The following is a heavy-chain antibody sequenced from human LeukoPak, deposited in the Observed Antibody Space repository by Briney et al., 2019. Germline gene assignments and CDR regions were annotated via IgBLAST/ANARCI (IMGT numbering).Heavy chain of an antibody. D-gene: IGHD7-27*01. CDR3: ARGTGDLWY. V-gene: IGHV4-34*01. Sequence: PSETLSLTCAVYGGSFSGYYWSWIRQPPGKGLEWIGEINHSGSTNYNPSLKSRVTISVDTSKNQFSLKLSSVTAADTAVYYCARGTGDLWYWGQGTLVTVSS. CDR1: GGSFSGYY. J-gene: IGHJ4*02. CDR2: INHSGST.